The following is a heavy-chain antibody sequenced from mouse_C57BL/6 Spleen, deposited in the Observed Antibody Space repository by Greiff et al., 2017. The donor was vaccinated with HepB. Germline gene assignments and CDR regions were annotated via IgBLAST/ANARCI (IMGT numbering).Heavy chain of an antibody. CDR3: ARGSSYGYFDV. V-gene: IGHV1-22*01. CDR1: GYTFTDYN. D-gene: IGHD1-1*01. Sequence: EVQLQQSGPELVKPGASVKMSCKASGYTFTDYNMHWVKQSHGKSLEWIGYINPNNGGTSYNQKFKGKATLTVNKSSSTAYMEIRSLTSEDSAVYDCARGSSYGYFDVWGTGTTVTVSS. CDR2: INPNNGGT. J-gene: IGHJ1*03.